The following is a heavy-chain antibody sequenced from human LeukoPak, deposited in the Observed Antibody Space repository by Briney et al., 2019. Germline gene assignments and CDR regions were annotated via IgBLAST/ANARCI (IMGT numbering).Heavy chain of an antibody. D-gene: IGHD3-3*01. CDR3: ARGVRDFWSGYHYYFDY. CDR2: IYYSGST. V-gene: IGHV4-59*08. J-gene: IGHJ4*02. Sequence: SETLSLTCTVSGGSISSYYWSWIRQPPGKGLEGIGYIYYSGSTNYNPSLKSRVTISVDTSKNQFSLKLSSVTAADTAVYYCARGVRDFWSGYHYYFDYWGQGTLVTVSS. CDR1: GGSISSYY.